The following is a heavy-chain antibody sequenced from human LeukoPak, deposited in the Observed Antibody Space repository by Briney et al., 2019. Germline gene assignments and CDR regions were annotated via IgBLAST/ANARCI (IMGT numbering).Heavy chain of an antibody. CDR2: IYTSGST. D-gene: IGHD6-13*01. J-gene: IGHJ4*02. CDR3: ARDGYSSSWHFFDH. CDR1: GGSISSYY. Sequence: SETLSLTCTVSGGSISSYYWSWIRQPAGKGLEWIGCIYTSGSTNYNPSLKSRVTMSVDTSKNQFSLKLSSVTAADTAVYYCARDGYSSSWHFFDHWGQGTLVTVSS. V-gene: IGHV4-4*07.